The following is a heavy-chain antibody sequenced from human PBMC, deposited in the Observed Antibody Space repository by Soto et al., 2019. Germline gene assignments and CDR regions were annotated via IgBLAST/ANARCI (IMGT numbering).Heavy chain of an antibody. D-gene: IGHD3-10*01. Sequence: GASVKVSCKASGYTFTSYYMHWVRQAPGQRLEWMGWINAGNGNTKYSQKFQGRVTITRDTSASTAYMELSSLRSEDTAVYYCARGRSSSGSYYNALPNWFDPWGQGTLVTVSS. V-gene: IGHV1-3*01. CDR1: GYTFTSYY. J-gene: IGHJ5*02. CDR2: INAGNGNT. CDR3: ARGRSSSGSYYNALPNWFDP.